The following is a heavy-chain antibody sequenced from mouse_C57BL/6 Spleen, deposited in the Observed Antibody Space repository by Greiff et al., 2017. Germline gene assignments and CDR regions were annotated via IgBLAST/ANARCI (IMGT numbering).Heavy chain of an antibody. CDR3: ARSFYGNYPDY. J-gene: IGHJ2*01. CDR1: GFTFSDYG. Sequence: EVMLVESGGGLVKPGGSLKLSCAASGFTFSDYGMHWVRQAPEKGLEWVAYISSGSSTIYYADTVKGRFTISRDNAKTTLFLQMTSLRSEDTAMYYCARSFYGNYPDYWGQGTTLTVSS. CDR2: ISSGSSTI. D-gene: IGHD2-10*01. V-gene: IGHV5-17*01.